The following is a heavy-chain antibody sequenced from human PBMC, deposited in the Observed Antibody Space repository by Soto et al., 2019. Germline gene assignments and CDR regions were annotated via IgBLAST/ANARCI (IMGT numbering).Heavy chain of an antibody. Sequence: SETLSLTCTVSGGSIGSYYWSWIRQPPGKGLEWIGYIYYSGSTNYNPSLKSRVTISVDTSKNQFSLKLSSVTAADTAVYYCARMVYSSSWYGSYYFDYWGQGTLVTLSS. CDR2: IYYSGST. CDR1: GGSIGSYY. V-gene: IGHV4-59*01. CDR3: ARMVYSSSWYGSYYFDY. J-gene: IGHJ4*02. D-gene: IGHD6-13*01.